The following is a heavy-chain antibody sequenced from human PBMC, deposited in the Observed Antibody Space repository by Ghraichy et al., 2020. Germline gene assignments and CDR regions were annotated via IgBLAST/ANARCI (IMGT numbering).Heavy chain of an antibody. CDR2: IYYSGST. V-gene: IGHV4-31*03. J-gene: IGHJ4*02. D-gene: IGHD3-22*01. Sequence: LSLTCTVSGGSISSGGYYWSWIRQHPGKGLEWIGYIYYSGSTYYNPSLKSRVTISVDTSKNQFSLKLSSVTAADTAVYYCALDSSGYSTVDYWGQGTLVTVSS. CDR1: GGSISSGGYY. CDR3: ALDSSGYSTVDY.